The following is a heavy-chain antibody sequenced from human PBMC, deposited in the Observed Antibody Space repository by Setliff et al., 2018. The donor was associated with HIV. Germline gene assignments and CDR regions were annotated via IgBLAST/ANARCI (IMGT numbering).Heavy chain of an antibody. Sequence: KPSETLSLTCAVSGYSISSGYYWGWIRQPPGKGLEWIGSIYHSGSTYYNPSLKSRVTISVDTSKNQFSLKLSSVTAADTAVYYCASNWQYYYDSSGYPFDYWGQGTLVTVSS. CDR3: ASNWQYYYDSSGYPFDY. V-gene: IGHV4-38-2*01. CDR1: GYSISSGYY. D-gene: IGHD3-22*01. J-gene: IGHJ4*02. CDR2: IYHSGST.